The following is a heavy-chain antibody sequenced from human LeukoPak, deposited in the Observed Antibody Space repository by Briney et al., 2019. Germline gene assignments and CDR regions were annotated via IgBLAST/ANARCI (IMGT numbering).Heavy chain of an antibody. CDR1: GFTFSSYA. D-gene: IGHD3-10*01. V-gene: IGHV3-30*04. J-gene: IGHJ5*02. CDR3: AREHYYGSGSYLWFDP. Sequence: GGSLRLSCAASGFTFSSYAMHWVRQAPGKGLAWVAVISYDGSNKYYADSVKGRFTISRDNSKNTLYLQVNSLRAEDTAVYYCAREHYYGSGSYLWFDPWGQGTLVTVSS. CDR2: ISYDGSNK.